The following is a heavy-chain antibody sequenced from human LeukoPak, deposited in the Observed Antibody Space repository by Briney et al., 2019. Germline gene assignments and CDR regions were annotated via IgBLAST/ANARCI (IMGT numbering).Heavy chain of an antibody. D-gene: IGHD2/OR15-2a*01. CDR3: ASVRHDPLEYYYYIDV. CDR1: GDSLSRYY. J-gene: IGHJ6*03. V-gene: IGHV4-34*01. Sequence: SETLSLTCAVSGDSLSRYYWTWIRQPPGKGREWLGEISPSGSPKYNPSLKSRATISVDTSKNQFSLRLTSVTAADTALYYCASVRHDPLEYYYYIDVWGKGTTVTVSS. CDR2: ISPSGSP.